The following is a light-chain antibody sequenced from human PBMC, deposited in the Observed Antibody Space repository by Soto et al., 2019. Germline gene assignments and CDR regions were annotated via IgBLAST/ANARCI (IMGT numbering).Light chain of an antibody. V-gene: IGLV2-14*01. J-gene: IGLJ1*01. CDR2: GVS. Sequence: QSVLTQPASVSGSPGQSITISCTGTITDIGAYNYVSWYQQHPGKAPKLLIYGVSSRPSGVSNRFSGSKSGNAAYLTISGLQGDDEAEYSRSSYPSSITPYVFGAGTKVTV. CDR3: SSYPSSITPYV. CDR1: ITDIGAYNY.